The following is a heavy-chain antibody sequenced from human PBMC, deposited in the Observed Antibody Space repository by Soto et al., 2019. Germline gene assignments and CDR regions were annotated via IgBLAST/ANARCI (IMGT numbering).Heavy chain of an antibody. J-gene: IGHJ3*02. CDR1: GFTFDDHA. V-gene: IGHV3-9*01. CDR3: AKDIGSGSYYVGFDI. CDR2: ITWNSNNI. Sequence: EVQLVESGGGLVQPGRSLRLSCAASGFTFDDHAMHWVRQGPGKRLEWVSSITWNSNNIIYADSVKGRFTMSRDNAKNSLYLQMSSLRAEDTALYYCAKDIGSGSYYVGFDIWCQGTMVTVSS. D-gene: IGHD1-26*01.